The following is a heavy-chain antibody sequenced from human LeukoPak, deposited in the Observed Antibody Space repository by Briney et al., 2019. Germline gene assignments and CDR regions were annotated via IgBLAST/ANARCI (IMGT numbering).Heavy chain of an antibody. V-gene: IGHV5-51*01. CDR3: ARRLPALAPYYYYGMDV. J-gene: IGHJ6*02. D-gene: IGHD1-1*01. Sequence: GESLKISCKGSGYSFTSYWIGWVRQMPGKGLEWIGIIYPGDSDTRYSPSFQGQVTISADKSISTAYLQWSSLKASDTAMYYCARRLPALAPYYYYGMDVWGQGTTVTVSS. CDR1: GYSFTSYW. CDR2: IYPGDSDT.